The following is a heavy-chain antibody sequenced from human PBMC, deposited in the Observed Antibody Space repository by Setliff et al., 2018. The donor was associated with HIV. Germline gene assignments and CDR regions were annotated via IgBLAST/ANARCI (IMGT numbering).Heavy chain of an antibody. V-gene: IGHV4-39*02. D-gene: IGHD3-3*01. CDR2: TFYSGST. Sequence: LSLTCTVSGASVSTTGYYWGWLRQSPGKGLQWIGTTFYSGSTYYNPSLKSRVTISLDTSNNDFSLTLTSVTAADTALYFCATYLSDNYLDGAFDIWGRGTMVTVSS. J-gene: IGHJ3*02. CDR1: GASVSTTGYY. CDR3: ATYLSDNYLDGAFDI.